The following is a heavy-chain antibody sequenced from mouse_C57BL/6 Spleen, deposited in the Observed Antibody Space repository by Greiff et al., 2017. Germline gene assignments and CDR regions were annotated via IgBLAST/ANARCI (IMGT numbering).Heavy chain of an antibody. Sequence: DVKLVESGGGLVKPGGSLKLSCAASGFTFSDYGMHWVRQAPEKGLEWVAYISSGSSTIYYADTVKGRFTISRANAKNPLFLQMTSLRSEDTAMYYCARIYDGYFWFAYWGQGTLVTVSA. CDR2: ISSGSSTI. CDR1: GFTFSDYG. CDR3: ARIYDGYFWFAY. D-gene: IGHD2-3*01. V-gene: IGHV5-17*01. J-gene: IGHJ3*01.